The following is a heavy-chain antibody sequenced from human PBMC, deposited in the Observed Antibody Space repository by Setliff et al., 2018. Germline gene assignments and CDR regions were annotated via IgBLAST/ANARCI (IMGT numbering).Heavy chain of an antibody. Sequence: PSETLSLTCAVYGGSFSGYSWSWTRQPPGKGLEWIGEINHSGSTNYNPSLKSRVTISVDTSKNQFSLKLSSVTAADTAVYYCARGKNGSRQLVVLGWFDPWGQGTLVTVSS. J-gene: IGHJ5*02. CDR1: GGSFSGYS. CDR3: ARGKNGSRQLVVLGWFDP. V-gene: IGHV4-34*01. D-gene: IGHD3-22*01. CDR2: INHSGST.